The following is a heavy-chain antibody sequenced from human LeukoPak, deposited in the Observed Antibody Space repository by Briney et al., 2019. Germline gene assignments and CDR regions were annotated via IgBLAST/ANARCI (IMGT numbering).Heavy chain of an antibody. D-gene: IGHD2-8*01. Sequence: ASVKVSCKASGYTFTSYDINWVRQATGQGLEWMGWMNPNSGNTGYAQKFQGRVTMTRNTSISTAYMELSSLRSEDTAVYYCAKGCRFSSCTPFDFWGQGTLVTVSS. J-gene: IGHJ4*02. CDR3: AKGCRFSSCTPFDF. V-gene: IGHV1-8*01. CDR1: GYTFTSYD. CDR2: MNPNSGNT.